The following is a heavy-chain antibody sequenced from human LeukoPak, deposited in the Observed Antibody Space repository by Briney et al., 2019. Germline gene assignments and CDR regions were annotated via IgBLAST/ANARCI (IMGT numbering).Heavy chain of an antibody. J-gene: IGHJ4*02. V-gene: IGHV1-46*01. CDR3: ASEKGRGEYCSSTSCATFDY. CDR2: INPSGGST. D-gene: IGHD2-2*01. CDR1: GYTFTIYY. Sequence: ASVTVSFTASGYTFTIYYMHWVRQAPGQGLAWMGIINPSGGSTSYAQKFQGRVTMTRDTSTSTVYMELSSLRSEDTAVYYCASEKGRGEYCSSTSCATFDYWGQGTLVTVSS.